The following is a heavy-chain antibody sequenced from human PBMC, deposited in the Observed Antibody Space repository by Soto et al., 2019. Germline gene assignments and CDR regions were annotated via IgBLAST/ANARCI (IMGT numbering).Heavy chain of an antibody. V-gene: IGHV1-24*01. D-gene: IGHD1-26*01. CDR2: FDPEDGET. CDR1: GYTLTELS. CDR3: AISGGSYSWGHYYYYGMDV. Sequence: GASVKVSCKVSGYTLTELSMHWVRQAPGKGLEWMGGFDPEDGETIYAQKFQGRVTMTEDTSTDTAYMELSSLRSEDTVVYYCAISGGSYSWGHYYYYGMDVWGQGTTVTVSS. J-gene: IGHJ6*02.